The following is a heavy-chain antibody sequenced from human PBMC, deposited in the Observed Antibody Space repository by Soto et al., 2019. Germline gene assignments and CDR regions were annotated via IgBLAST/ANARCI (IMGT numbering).Heavy chain of an antibody. CDR1: GFTFSSYG. V-gene: IGHV3-33*01. D-gene: IGHD6-13*01. Sequence: QVQLVESGGGVVQPGRSLRRSCASSGFTFSSYGMHWVRYAPGKRLEWVAVIWYAGSNKYYAESVKGRFTISRDNSKNTLYLQMNSLRAEETAVYFCARVSSSWYGRIDYWGQGTLVTVSS. CDR2: IWYAGSNK. J-gene: IGHJ4*02. CDR3: ARVSSSWYGRIDY.